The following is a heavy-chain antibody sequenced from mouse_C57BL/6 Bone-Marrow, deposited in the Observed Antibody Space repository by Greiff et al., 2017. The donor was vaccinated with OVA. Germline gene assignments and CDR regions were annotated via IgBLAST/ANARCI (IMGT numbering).Heavy chain of an antibody. J-gene: IGHJ3*01. D-gene: IGHD1-1*01. V-gene: IGHV2-2*01. CDR3: ARKGYYGSSWFAY. Sequence: VQRVESGPGLVQPSQSLSITCTVSGFSLTSYGVHWVRQSPGKGLEWLGVIWSGGSTDYNAAFISRLSISKDNSKSQVFFKMNSLQADDTAIYYCARKGYYGSSWFAYWGQGTLVTVSA. CDR2: IWSGGST. CDR1: GFSLTSYG.